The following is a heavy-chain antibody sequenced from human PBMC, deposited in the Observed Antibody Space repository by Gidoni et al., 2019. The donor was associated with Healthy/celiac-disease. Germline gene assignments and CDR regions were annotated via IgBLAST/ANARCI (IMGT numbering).Heavy chain of an antibody. J-gene: IGHJ4*02. D-gene: IGHD2-21*02. Sequence: QVQLLESGGGVVQPGRSLRLSCAASGFISSSYCMHWVRQAPGKGLEWVRVIWYDESNKYYADSVKGRFTISRDNSKNTLYLQMNSLRAEDTAVYYCARDWGGDYVSLFDYWGQGTLVTVSS. CDR3: ARDWGGDYVSLFDY. CDR2: IWYDESNK. CDR1: GFISSSYC. V-gene: IGHV3-33*01.